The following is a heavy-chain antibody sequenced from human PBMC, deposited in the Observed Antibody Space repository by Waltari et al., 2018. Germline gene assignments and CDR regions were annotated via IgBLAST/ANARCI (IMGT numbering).Heavy chain of an antibody. CDR1: GDTFTSFG. CDR2: SSVYNGNT. D-gene: IGHD2-21*02. CDR3: AVGEGDSLLYYYMDV. Sequence: QIQLVQSGPEVKKPGASVKVSCKASGDTFTSFGIRWVRQAPGQGLEWMGWSSVYNGNTRYAEKIQGRVTMTTDTSTSTAYMELRSLRFDDTAIYYCAVGEGDSLLYYYMDVWGKGTTVTVSS. J-gene: IGHJ6*03. V-gene: IGHV1-18*01.